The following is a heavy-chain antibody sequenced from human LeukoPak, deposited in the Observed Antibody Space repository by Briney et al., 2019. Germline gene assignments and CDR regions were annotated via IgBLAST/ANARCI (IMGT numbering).Heavy chain of an antibody. J-gene: IGHJ4*02. Sequence: SQTLSLTCTVSGGSISSGGYYWSWIRQHPGKGLEWIGYKYHSGSTNYNPSLKGRVTISVDTSKNQFSLEVSSVTAADTAVYYCAGMNIGARQMDSWGQGTLVTVSS. CDR2: KYHSGST. CDR3: AGMNIGARQMDS. D-gene: IGHD6-6*01. V-gene: IGHV4-61*08. CDR1: GGSISSGGYY.